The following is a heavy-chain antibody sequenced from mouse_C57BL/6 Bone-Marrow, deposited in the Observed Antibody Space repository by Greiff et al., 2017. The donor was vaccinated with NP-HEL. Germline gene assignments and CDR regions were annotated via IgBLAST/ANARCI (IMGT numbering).Heavy chain of an antibody. V-gene: IGHV1-26*01. CDR3: ARGYGNYLACFAY. J-gene: IGHJ3*01. CDR1: GYTFTDYY. Sequence: EVQLQQSGPELVKPGASVKISCKASGYTFTDYYMNWVKQSHGKSLEWIGDINPNNGGTSYNQKFKGKATLTVDKSSSTAYMELRSLTSEDSAVYYCARGYGNYLACFAYWGQGTLVTVSA. CDR2: INPNNGGT. D-gene: IGHD2-10*02.